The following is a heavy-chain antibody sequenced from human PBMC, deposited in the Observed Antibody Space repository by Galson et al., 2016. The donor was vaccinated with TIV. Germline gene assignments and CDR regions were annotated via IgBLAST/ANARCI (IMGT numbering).Heavy chain of an antibody. CDR1: GYIFFNYY. CDR3: ARVNWARAFDY. D-gene: IGHD7-27*01. Sequence: SVKVSCKASGYIFFNYYIHWVRQAPGQGLECLGWFNPASGATRYAQKFQGRVTITRDTPISTAYMELRRLISDDTAVYYCARVNWARAFDYWGQGTQVTVSS. CDR2: FNPASGAT. V-gene: IGHV1-2*02. J-gene: IGHJ4*02.